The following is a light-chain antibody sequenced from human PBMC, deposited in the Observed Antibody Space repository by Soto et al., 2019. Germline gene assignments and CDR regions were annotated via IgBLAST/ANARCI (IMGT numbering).Light chain of an antibody. J-gene: IGKJ1*01. V-gene: IGKV1-9*01. CDR1: QGFSNY. CDR3: QQLNSYPQT. Sequence: IQLTQSPSALSASVGDRVIITGRAGQGFSNYFAWYQQKPGKAPKLLSYVASTLASGVPSRFSGSGSGTDFRLTISSLKPEDFGTYSCQQLNSYPQTFGQRTKVEIK. CDR2: VAS.